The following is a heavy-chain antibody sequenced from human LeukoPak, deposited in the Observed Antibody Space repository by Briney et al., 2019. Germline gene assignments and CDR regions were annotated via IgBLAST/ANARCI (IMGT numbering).Heavy chain of an antibody. Sequence: SETLSLTCAVYGGSFSGYYWSWIRQPPGKGLEWIGEINHSGSTNYNPSLKSRVTISVDTSKNQFSLKLSSVTAADTAVYYCARGARPNWGGSDFDYWGQGTLVTVSS. CDR1: GGSFSGYY. V-gene: IGHV4-34*01. CDR3: ARGARPNWGGSDFDY. J-gene: IGHJ4*02. CDR2: INHSGST. D-gene: IGHD7-27*01.